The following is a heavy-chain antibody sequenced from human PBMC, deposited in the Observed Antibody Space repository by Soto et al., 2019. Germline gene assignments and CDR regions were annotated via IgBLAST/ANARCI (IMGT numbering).Heavy chain of an antibody. CDR2: IIPIFGTA. CDR3: ARERGYSYGSGYYGMDV. CDR1: GGTFSSYA. Sequence: QVQLVQSGAEVKKPGSSVKVSCKASGGTFSSYAISWVRQAPGQGLEWMGGIIPIFGTANYAQKFQGRVTMTADESTGTAYRELSSLRSEDTAVYYCARERGYSYGSGYYGMDVWGQGPTVTVSS. D-gene: IGHD5-18*01. V-gene: IGHV1-69*12. J-gene: IGHJ6*02.